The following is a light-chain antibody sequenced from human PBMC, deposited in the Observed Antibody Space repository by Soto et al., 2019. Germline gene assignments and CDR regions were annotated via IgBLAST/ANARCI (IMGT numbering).Light chain of an antibody. CDR3: QRYGSSPLT. Sequence: EIVLTQSPGTLSLSPGERATLSCRASQSVSSNHLAWYQQKPGQAPRLLIHGASTRASGIPDRFSGSGSGTDFTLTISRLEPEDLAVYYCQRYGSSPLTFGGGTKVEIK. CDR2: GAS. CDR1: QSVSSNH. J-gene: IGKJ4*01. V-gene: IGKV3-20*01.